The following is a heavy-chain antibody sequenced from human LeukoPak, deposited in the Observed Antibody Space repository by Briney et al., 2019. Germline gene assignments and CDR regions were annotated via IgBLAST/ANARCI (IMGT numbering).Heavy chain of an antibody. D-gene: IGHD6-6*01. CDR2: IYYSGST. CDR3: ARAPPYSSSSYFDY. J-gene: IGHJ4*02. CDR1: GGSISSSSYS. V-gene: IGHV4-61*05. Sequence: SETLSLTCTVSGGSISSSSYSWGWIRQPPGKGLEWIGYIYYSGSTNYNPSLKSRVTISVDTSKNQFSLKLSSVTAADTAVYYCARAPPYSSSSYFDYWGQGTLVTVSS.